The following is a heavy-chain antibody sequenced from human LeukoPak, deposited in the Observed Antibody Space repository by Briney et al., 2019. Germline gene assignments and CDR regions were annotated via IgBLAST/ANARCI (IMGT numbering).Heavy chain of an antibody. Sequence: GASVKVSCKASGYTFTSYYMHWVRQAPGQGLEWMGIINPSGGSTSYAQKFQGRVTMTRDTSTSTVYMELSSLRPEDTAVYYCARGYYDFWSGYYPPPTFDYWGQGTLVTVSS. D-gene: IGHD3-3*01. V-gene: IGHV1-46*01. J-gene: IGHJ4*02. CDR1: GYTFTSYY. CDR2: INPSGGST. CDR3: ARGYYDFWSGYYPPPTFDY.